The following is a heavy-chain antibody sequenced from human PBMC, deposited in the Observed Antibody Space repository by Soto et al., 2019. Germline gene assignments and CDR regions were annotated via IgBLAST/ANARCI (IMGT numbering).Heavy chain of an antibody. V-gene: IGHV3-30*18. J-gene: IGHJ4*02. CDR1: GFTFSDYA. D-gene: IGHD6-19*01. CDR3: AKGGRQWLVTSDFNY. Sequence: VQLVESGGGVVQPGRSLRLSCAASGFTFSDYAMHWVRQAPGKGLEWVAVVSHDGRNTHYADSVKGRFTISRDSSKNTVTQEMTSLRAVDTAVYSCAKGGRQWLVTSDFNYWGQGAMVTVSS. CDR2: VSHDGRNT.